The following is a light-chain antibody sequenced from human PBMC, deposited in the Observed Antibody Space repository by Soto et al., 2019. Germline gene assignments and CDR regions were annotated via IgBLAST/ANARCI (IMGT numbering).Light chain of an antibody. CDR2: GNN. CDR1: NSNIGAGYD. J-gene: IGLJ3*02. V-gene: IGLV1-40*01. Sequence: QSVLTQPPSVSGAPGQRVTISCTGSNSNIGAGYDVQWYRQLPGTVPKLLISGNNIRLSGVPDRISGSKSGTSASLAITGCRAEEEADYFFQSFDSSMRNCVFGGWNKLTVI. CDR3: QSFDSSMRNCV.